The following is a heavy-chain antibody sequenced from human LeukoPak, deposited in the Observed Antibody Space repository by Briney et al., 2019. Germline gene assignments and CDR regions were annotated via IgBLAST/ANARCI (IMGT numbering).Heavy chain of an antibody. CDR1: GYSFTSYW. V-gene: IGHV5-51*01. D-gene: IGHD4-17*01. J-gene: IGHJ3*02. CDR3: ARQMTTVTGRDAFDI. Sequence: KAGESLKISCKGSGYSFTSYWIGWVRQMPGKGLEWMGIIYPGDSDTRYSPSFQGQVTISADKSISTAYLQWSSLKASDTAMYYCARQMTTVTGRDAFDIWGQGTMVTVSS. CDR2: IYPGDSDT.